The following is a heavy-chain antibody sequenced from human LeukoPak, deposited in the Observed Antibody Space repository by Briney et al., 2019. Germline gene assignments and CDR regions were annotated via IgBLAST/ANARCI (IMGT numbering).Heavy chain of an antibody. CDR1: GYSISSGYY. Sequence: SETLSLTCAVSGYSISSGYYWGWIRQPPGKGLEWIGSIYHSGSTNYNPTLKSRVTILVDTSKNQFSLKLSSVTAADTAVYYCARDRYGGNSGEFDYWGQGTLVTVSS. CDR2: IYHSGST. D-gene: IGHD4-23*01. V-gene: IGHV4-38-2*01. J-gene: IGHJ4*02. CDR3: ARDRYGGNSGEFDY.